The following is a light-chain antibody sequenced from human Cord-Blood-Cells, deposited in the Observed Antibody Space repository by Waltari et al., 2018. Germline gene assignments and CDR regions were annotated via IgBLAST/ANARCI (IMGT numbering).Light chain of an antibody. J-gene: IGLJ1*01. CDR3: CSYAGSSTYV. Sequence: QSALTQPASVSGSPGQSITISCTGTSSDVGSYNLVSWYQPHPGKAPKLMIYEGSKRPSGVSNRFSGSKSGNTASLTISGLQAEDEADYYCCSYAGSSTYVFVTGTKVTVL. V-gene: IGLV2-23*01. CDR2: EGS. CDR1: SSDVGSYNL.